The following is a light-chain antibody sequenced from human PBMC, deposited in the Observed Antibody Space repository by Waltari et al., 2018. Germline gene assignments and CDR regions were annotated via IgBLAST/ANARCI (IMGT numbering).Light chain of an antibody. V-gene: IGKV1-39*01. CDR3: QQSYSSPYT. J-gene: IGKJ2*01. CDR1: QSIITY. CDR2: GAS. Sequence: DIQMTQSPSSLSASVGDRVTITCRASQSIITYLNWYQQKPGKAPNLLISGASSLHSGVPSRFSGSGSGTDFTLTISSLQPEDFAFYYCQQSYSSPYTFGQGTKVE.